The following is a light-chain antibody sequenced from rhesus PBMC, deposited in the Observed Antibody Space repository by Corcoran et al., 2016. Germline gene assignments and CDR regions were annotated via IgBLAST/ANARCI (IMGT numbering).Light chain of an antibody. CDR3: MQGTHWPYS. CDR1: QSLVHSDGKTY. V-gene: IGKV2S9*01. CDR2: QVF. Sequence: DVVMTQSPLSLPVTLGQPASISCRSSQSLVHSDGKTYLNWSQNKPGQPPRRPIYQVFNRDSGVPDRLSGEGAGTDVTLERSRVEAGDVGVYCCMQGTHWPYSFGQGTKVELK. J-gene: IGKJ2*01.